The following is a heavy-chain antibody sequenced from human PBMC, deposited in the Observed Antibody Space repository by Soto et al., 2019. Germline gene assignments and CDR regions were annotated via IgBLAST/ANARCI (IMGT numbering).Heavy chain of an antibody. Sequence: PGESLKISCETSGYIFTNYWIGWVRQMPGKGLEWVGIIYPDDSHTRYSPSFQGQVTISADKSITTAYLQWSSLKASDTAMYYCARLMGLRVIYYFDYWGQGTLVTVSS. J-gene: IGHJ4*02. D-gene: IGHD4-17*01. CDR2: IYPDDSHT. V-gene: IGHV5-51*01. CDR3: ARLMGLRVIYYFDY. CDR1: GYIFTNYW.